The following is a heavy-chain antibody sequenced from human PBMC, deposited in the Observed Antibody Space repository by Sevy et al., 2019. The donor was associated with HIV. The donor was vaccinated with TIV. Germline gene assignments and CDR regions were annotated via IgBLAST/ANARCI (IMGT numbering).Heavy chain of an antibody. CDR3: ARIRNSYYYMDV. Sequence: TLSLTCTVSGGSISSSSYYWGWIRQPPGKGLEWIGSIYYSGSTYYNPSLKSRVTISVDTSKNQFSLKLSSVTTADTAVYYCARIRNSYYYMDVWGKGTTVTVSS. J-gene: IGHJ6*03. CDR2: IYYSGST. V-gene: IGHV4-39*01. CDR1: GGSISSSSYY.